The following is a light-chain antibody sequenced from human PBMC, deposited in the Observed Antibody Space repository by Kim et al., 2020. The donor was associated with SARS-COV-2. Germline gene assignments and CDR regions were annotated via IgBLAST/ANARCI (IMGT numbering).Light chain of an antibody. CDR1: SLRNYY. CDR3: SSRTGSNNHRV. J-gene: IGLJ3*02. CDR2: GKN. V-gene: IGLV3-19*01. Sequence: SSELTQDPAVSVALGQTVRITCRGDSLRNYYASWYQQKSGQAPLLVIYGKNNRPSGIPDRFSASSSGNTASLTITGAQAEDEADYYCSSRTGSNNHRVFGGGTKLTVL.